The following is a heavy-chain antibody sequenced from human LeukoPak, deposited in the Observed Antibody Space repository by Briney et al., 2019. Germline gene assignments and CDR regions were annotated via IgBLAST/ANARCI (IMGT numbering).Heavy chain of an antibody. V-gene: IGHV3-15*01. Sequence: GGSLRLSCAASGFTFSNAWMSWVRQAPGKGLEWVGRIKSKTDGGTTDYAAPVKGRFTISRDDSKNTLYLQMNSLKTEDTAVYYCTRLGYCSSTSCYNDYWGQGTLVTVSS. CDR3: TRLGYCSSTSCYNDY. CDR2: IKSKTDGGTT. D-gene: IGHD2-2*02. CDR1: GFTFSNAW. J-gene: IGHJ4*02.